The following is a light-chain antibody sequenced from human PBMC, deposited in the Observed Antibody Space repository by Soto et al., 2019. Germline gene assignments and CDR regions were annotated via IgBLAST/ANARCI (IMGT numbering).Light chain of an antibody. J-gene: IGKJ1*01. CDR2: KAS. CDR1: QSVRRW. Sequence: DIQMTQSPSTLSVSIGDRVTITCRASQSVRRWLAWYQQKPGKAPRLLIYKASSLQSGVPSSFSGSGSGTEFTLTISSPQPEEFATYYCQQYISYWTFGQGTRVEIQ. CDR3: QQYISYWT. V-gene: IGKV1-5*03.